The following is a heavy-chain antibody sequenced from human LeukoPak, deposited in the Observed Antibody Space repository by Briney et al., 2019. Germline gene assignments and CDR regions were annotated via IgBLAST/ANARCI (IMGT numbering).Heavy chain of an antibody. CDR1: GGSISSGDYY. J-gene: IGHJ4*02. D-gene: IGHD4-17*01. CDR3: ARDNLDYGDYGNYFDY. V-gene: IGHV4-30-4*01. Sequence: PSETLSLTCTVSGGSISSGDYYWSWIRQPPGKGLEWIGYIYYSGSTYYNPSLKSRVTISVDTSKNQFSLKLSSVTAADTAVCYCARDNLDYGDYGNYFDYWGQGTLVTVSS. CDR2: IYYSGST.